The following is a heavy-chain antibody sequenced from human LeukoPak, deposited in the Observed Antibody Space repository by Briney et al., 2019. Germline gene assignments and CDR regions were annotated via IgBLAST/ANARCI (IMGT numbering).Heavy chain of an antibody. Sequence: GGSLSLSCAASGFTFSSYARSWVRQAAGKVEGWGSAISGSGGSTYYASSVMGRLTITTDNSTNTLDLQMNSRMDEAATVYYCGKLTYGGNSGESYWGQGTLVTASS. CDR2: ISGSGGST. D-gene: IGHD4-23*01. CDR3: GKLTYGGNSGESY. V-gene: IGHV3-23*01. CDR1: GFTFSSYA. J-gene: IGHJ4*02.